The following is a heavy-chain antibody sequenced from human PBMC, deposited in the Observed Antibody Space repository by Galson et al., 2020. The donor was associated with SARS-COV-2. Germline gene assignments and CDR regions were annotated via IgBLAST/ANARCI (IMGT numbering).Heavy chain of an antibody. Sequence: GESLKISCAASGFTFSSYAMHWVRQAPGKWLEWVAVISYDGSNKYYADSVKGRFTISRDNSKNTLYLQMNSLRAEDTAVYYCARDPDGIVGATDAFDIWGQGTMVTVSS. CDR3: ARDPDGIVGATDAFDI. CDR2: ISYDGSNK. D-gene: IGHD1-26*01. V-gene: IGHV3-30-3*01. CDR1: GFTFSSYA. J-gene: IGHJ3*02.